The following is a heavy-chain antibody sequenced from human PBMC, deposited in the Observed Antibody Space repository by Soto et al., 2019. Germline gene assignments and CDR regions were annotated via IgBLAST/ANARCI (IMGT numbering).Heavy chain of an antibody. Sequence: QVQLVQSGAEVKKTGASVKVSCKASGYSFTNFALHWVRQAPGQRLEWVGRINAVNGNTKYSEKFQDRVTIMRDTSANTAYMELTSLRAEDPAVYYCATATTVATGWYFDLWGRGTLVTVSS. CDR3: ATATTVATGWYFDL. V-gene: IGHV1-3*01. J-gene: IGHJ2*01. CDR1: GYSFTNFA. CDR2: INAVNGNT. D-gene: IGHD4-17*01.